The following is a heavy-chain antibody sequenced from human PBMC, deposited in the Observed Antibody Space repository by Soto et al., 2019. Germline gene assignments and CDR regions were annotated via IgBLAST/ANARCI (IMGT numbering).Heavy chain of an antibody. CDR3: ARGSSGSQLGS. V-gene: IGHV3-74*01. Sequence: GGSLRLSCAASGFTFSSYWMHWVRQAPGKGLVWVSRINSDESGTSYADSVKGRFTISRDNAKNTLYLQMNSLRAEDTAVYYCARGSSGSQLGSWGQGTLVTVSS. CDR2: INSDESGT. D-gene: IGHD1-26*01. CDR1: GFTFSSYW. J-gene: IGHJ4*02.